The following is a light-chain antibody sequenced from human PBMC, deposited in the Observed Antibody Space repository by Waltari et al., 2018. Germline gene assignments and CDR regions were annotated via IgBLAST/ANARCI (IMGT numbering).Light chain of an antibody. CDR2: GAS. J-gene: IGKJ4*01. Sequence: DIQMTQSPSSLSASVGDRVTITCRASQGINTYLNCYQQVPGKAPILLIYGASSLRSGVPSRFSGSGSGTDFTLTVTSLQPEDFATYFCQQTYSVPLSFGGGTKVEIK. CDR1: QGINTY. V-gene: IGKV1-39*01. CDR3: QQTYSVPLS.